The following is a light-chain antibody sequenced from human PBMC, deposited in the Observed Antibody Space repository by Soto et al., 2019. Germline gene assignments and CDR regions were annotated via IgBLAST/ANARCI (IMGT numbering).Light chain of an antibody. Sequence: IVMTHSPATLSVSPWERASLSFRASQSVSSNLSWYQQKPGQAPRLLIYGASTRATGIPARFSGSGSGTEFTLTISSLQSEDFAVYYCQQYNNWPRTFGQGTKVDIK. V-gene: IGKV3-15*01. CDR3: QQYNNWPRT. J-gene: IGKJ1*01. CDR1: QSVSSN. CDR2: GAS.